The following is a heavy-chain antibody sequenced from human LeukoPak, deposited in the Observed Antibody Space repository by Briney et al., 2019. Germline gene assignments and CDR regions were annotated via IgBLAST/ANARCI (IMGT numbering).Heavy chain of an antibody. CDR2: IYYSGST. V-gene: IGHV4-31*03. CDR1: GGSISSGGYY. J-gene: IGHJ4*02. Sequence: SETLSLTCTVSGGSISSGGYYWSWIRQHPGKGLEWIVYIYYSGSTYYNPSLKSRVTISVDTSKNQFSPKLSSVTAADTAVYYCARASCSGGSCYLPQNWGQGTLVTVSS. D-gene: IGHD2-15*01. CDR3: ARASCSGGSCYLPQN.